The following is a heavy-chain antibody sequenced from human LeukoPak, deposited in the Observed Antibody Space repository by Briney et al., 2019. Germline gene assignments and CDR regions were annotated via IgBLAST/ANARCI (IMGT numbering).Heavy chain of an antibody. Sequence: SETLSLTCTVSGGSLSSYFWNWIRQPPGKGLEWIGEINHSGSTNYNPSLKSRVTISVDTSKNQFSLKLSSVTAADTAVYYCARIRAQGFLEHYYYMDVWGKGTTVTVSS. CDR2: INHSGST. J-gene: IGHJ6*03. CDR3: ARIRAQGFLEHYYYMDV. D-gene: IGHD3-3*01. CDR1: GGSLSSYF. V-gene: IGHV4-34*01.